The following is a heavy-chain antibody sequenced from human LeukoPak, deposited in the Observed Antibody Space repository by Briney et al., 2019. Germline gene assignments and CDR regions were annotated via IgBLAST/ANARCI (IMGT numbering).Heavy chain of an antibody. J-gene: IGHJ4*02. Sequence: SETLSLTCAVYGGSFSGYYWSWIRQPPGKGLEWIGEINHSGSTNYNPSLKSRVTISVDTSKNQFSLKLSSVTAADTAVYYCARDSKYYYDSSGYYLDYWGQGTLVTVSS. D-gene: IGHD3-22*01. CDR3: ARDSKYYYDSSGYYLDY. V-gene: IGHV4-34*01. CDR2: INHSGST. CDR1: GGSFSGYY.